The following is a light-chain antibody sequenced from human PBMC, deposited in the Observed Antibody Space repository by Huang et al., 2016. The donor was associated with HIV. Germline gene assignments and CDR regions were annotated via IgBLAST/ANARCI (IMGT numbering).Light chain of an antibody. CDR1: QSVTSN. V-gene: IGKV3-15*01. J-gene: IGKJ1*01. CDR3: QHYNNWPWWT. Sequence: EVVMTQSPAILSVSPGERATLSCRASQSVTSNLAWYQQKPGQAPRLLIYSASTRASGNPARFSGSGSGTEFTLTISSLQSEDFAVYYCQHYNNWPWWTFGQGTKVEIK. CDR2: SAS.